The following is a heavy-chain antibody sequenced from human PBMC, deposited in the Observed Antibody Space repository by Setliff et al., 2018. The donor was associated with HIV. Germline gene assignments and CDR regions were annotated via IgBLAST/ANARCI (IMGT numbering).Heavy chain of an antibody. J-gene: IGHJ4*02. CDR1: GGSFSGHS. CDR2: INRSGSA. D-gene: IGHD2-21*02. V-gene: IGHV4-34*01. CDR3: AISIVGVTSEMY. Sequence: PSETLSLTCAVYGGSFSGHSWTWIRQPPGKGLEWIGEINRSGSANYNRSLKSRVTVSVDTSKTQYSLKMISVTAADTAMYYCAISIVGVTSEMYWAQGTLVTVSS.